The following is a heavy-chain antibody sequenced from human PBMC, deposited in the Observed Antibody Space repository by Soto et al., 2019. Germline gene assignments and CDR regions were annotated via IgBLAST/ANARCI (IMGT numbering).Heavy chain of an antibody. Sequence: SVKVSSKASGVTFSSYAISWVRQAPGQGLEWMGGIIPIFGTANYAQKFQGRVTITADESTSTAYMELSSLRSEDTAVYYCARGRGRPRITIFGVARRSGMDVWGQGTTVTVSS. CDR1: GVTFSSYA. CDR3: ARGRGRPRITIFGVARRSGMDV. J-gene: IGHJ6*02. CDR2: IIPIFGTA. D-gene: IGHD3-3*01. V-gene: IGHV1-69*13.